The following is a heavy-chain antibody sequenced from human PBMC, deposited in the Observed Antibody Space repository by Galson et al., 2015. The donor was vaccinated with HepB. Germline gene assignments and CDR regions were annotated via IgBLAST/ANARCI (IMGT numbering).Heavy chain of an antibody. CDR2: INPNSGGT. Sequence: SVKVSCKASGYTFTGYYMHWVRQAPGQGLEWMGWINPNSGGTNYAQKFQGRVTMTRDTSISTAYMELSRLRSDDTAVYYCAKGRTIPNDFWSGYYAFDYWGQGTLVTVSS. V-gene: IGHV1-2*02. D-gene: IGHD3-3*01. CDR3: AKGRTIPNDFWSGYYAFDY. J-gene: IGHJ4*02. CDR1: GYTFTGYY.